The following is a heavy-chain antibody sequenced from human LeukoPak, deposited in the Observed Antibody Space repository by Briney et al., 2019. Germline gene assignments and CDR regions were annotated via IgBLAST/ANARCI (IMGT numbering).Heavy chain of an antibody. Sequence: PSETLSLTCTVSGGSISSNNYYWGWIRQPPGKGLEWIGSIYYSGSTYYNPSLKSRVTISVDTSKNEFSLKLSSVTAADTAVYYCARGWHYDSSGYINYYFDYWGQGTLVTVSS. CDR2: IYYSGST. CDR3: ARGWHYDSSGYINYYFDY. J-gene: IGHJ4*02. CDR1: GGSISSNNYY. D-gene: IGHD3-22*01. V-gene: IGHV4-39*01.